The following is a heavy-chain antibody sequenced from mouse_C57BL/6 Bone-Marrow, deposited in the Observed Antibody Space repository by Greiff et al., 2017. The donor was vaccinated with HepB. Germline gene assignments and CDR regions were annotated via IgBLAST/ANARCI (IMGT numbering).Heavy chain of an antibody. J-gene: IGHJ1*03. CDR3: ATPYYYGSSYWYFDV. D-gene: IGHD1-1*01. Sequence: QVHVKQSGAELVRPGTSVKVSCKASGYAFTNYLIEWVKQRPGQGLEWIGVINPGSGGTNYNEKFKGKATLTADKSSSTAYMQLSSLTSEDSAVYFCATPYYYGSSYWYFDVWGTGTTVTVSS. CDR1: GYAFTNYL. V-gene: IGHV1-54*01. CDR2: INPGSGGT.